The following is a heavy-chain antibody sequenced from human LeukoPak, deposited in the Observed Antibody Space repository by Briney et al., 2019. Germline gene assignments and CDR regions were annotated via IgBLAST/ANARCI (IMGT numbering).Heavy chain of an antibody. Sequence: RSLRLSCAASGLTFSSYAMSWVRHAPGKGLEWVSAISGSGYSTYYADFVKGRFTISRENSKNALYLQMNSLRAEDTAVYYCAKEAGYSGYDYPDYWGQGTLVTVSS. CDR2: ISGSGYST. V-gene: IGHV3-23*01. CDR3: AKEAGYSGYDYPDY. CDR1: GLTFSSYA. J-gene: IGHJ4*02. D-gene: IGHD5-12*01.